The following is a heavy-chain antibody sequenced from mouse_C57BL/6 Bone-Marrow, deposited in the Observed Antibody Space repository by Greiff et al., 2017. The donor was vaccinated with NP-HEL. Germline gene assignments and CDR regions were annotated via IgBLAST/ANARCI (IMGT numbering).Heavy chain of an antibody. Sequence: VQLQQSGAELVKPGASVKLSCKASGYTFTSYWMHWVKQRPGQGLEWIGMIHPNSGSTNYNEKFKSKATLTVDKSSSTAYMQLSSLTSEDSAVYYCARRGYYGSRMDYWGQGTSVTVSS. CDR2: IHPNSGST. CDR1: GYTFTSYW. J-gene: IGHJ4*01. CDR3: ARRGYYGSRMDY. V-gene: IGHV1-64*01. D-gene: IGHD1-1*01.